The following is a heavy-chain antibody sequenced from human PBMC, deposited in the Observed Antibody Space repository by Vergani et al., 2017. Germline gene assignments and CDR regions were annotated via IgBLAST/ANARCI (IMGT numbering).Heavy chain of an antibody. CDR1: GGSISSYY. J-gene: IGHJ3*02. V-gene: IGHV4-59*12. Sequence: QVQLQESGPGLVKPSQTLSLTCTVSGGSISSYYWSWIRQPPGKGLEWIGYIYYSGSTNYNPSLKSRVTISVDTSKNQFSLKLSCVTAADTAVDYRAREDGRGGFDIWGQGTMVTVSS. D-gene: IGHD3-10*02. CDR2: IYYSGST. CDR3: AREDGRGGFDI.